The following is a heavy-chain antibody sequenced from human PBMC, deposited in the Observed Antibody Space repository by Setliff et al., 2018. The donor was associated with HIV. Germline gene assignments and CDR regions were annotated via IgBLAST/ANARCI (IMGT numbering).Heavy chain of an antibody. Sequence: AGGSLRLSCAASGFTFSSYSMNWVRQAPGKGLEWVSSISSSSSTIYYKDSVKGRFTISRDNAKNSLYLQMNSLRADDTAVYYCARDNGGTWYSSETGAEYFQHWGQGTLVTVSS. D-gene: IGHD2-15*01. V-gene: IGHV3-48*01. CDR3: ARDNGGTWYSSETGAEYFQH. J-gene: IGHJ1*01. CDR2: ISSSSSTI. CDR1: GFTFSSYS.